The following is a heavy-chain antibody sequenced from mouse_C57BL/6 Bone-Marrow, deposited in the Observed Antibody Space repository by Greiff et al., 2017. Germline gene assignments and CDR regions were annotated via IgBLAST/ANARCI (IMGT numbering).Heavy chain of an antibody. J-gene: IGHJ4*01. CDR2: ISYDGSN. Sequence: DVQLQESGPGLVKPSQSLSLTCSVTGYSITSGYYWNWIRQFPGNKLEWMGYISYDGSNNYNPSLKNRISITRDTSKNQFFLKLNSVTTEDTATYYCARVGEFYAMDYWGQGTSVTVSS. CDR3: ARVGEFYAMDY. CDR1: GYSITSGYY. V-gene: IGHV3-6*01. D-gene: IGHD3-3*01.